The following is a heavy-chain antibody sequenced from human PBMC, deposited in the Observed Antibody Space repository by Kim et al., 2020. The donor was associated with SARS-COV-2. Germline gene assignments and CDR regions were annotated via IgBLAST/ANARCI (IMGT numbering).Heavy chain of an antibody. J-gene: IGHJ4*02. D-gene: IGHD4-17*01. CDR3: ARDRGDYPIFDFDY. CDR1: GYTFTSYG. Sequence: ASVKVSCKASGYTFTSYGISWVRQAPGQGLEWMGWISAYNGNTNYAQKLKGRVTMTTDTSTSTAYMELRSLRSDDTAVYYCARDRGDYPIFDFDYWGQGTLVTVSS. V-gene: IGHV1-18*01. CDR2: ISAYNGNT.